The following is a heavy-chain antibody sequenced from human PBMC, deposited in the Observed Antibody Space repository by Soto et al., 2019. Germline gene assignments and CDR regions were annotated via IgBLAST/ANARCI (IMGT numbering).Heavy chain of an antibody. CDR2: ISGYSSNT. Sequence: GXSVKVSCKASGYTFTSYAISWVRQAPGQGLEWMGWISGYSSNTKYAQNFQGRVTMTTDTSTSTAYMELRSLRSDDTAVYYCARDREYYYDSSGNYYYHYAMDVWGQGTTVTVSS. CDR1: GYTFTSYA. V-gene: IGHV1-18*04. D-gene: IGHD3-22*01. CDR3: ARDREYYYDSSGNYYYHYAMDV. J-gene: IGHJ6*02.